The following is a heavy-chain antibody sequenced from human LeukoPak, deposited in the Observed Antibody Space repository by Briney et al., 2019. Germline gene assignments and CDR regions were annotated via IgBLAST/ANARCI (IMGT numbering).Heavy chain of an antibody. Sequence: SETLSLTCAVYGGSFSGYYWSWIRQPPGKGLEWIGEINHSGSTNYNPSLKSRVTISVDTSKNQFSLKLSSVTAADTAVYYCASLPRLWFGDSWYAFDIWGQGTMVTVSS. J-gene: IGHJ3*02. CDR2: INHSGST. D-gene: IGHD3-10*01. CDR1: GGSFSGYY. CDR3: ASLPRLWFGDSWYAFDI. V-gene: IGHV4-34*01.